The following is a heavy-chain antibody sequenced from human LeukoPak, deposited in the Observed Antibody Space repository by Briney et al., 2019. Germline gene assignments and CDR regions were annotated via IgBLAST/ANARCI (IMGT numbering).Heavy chain of an antibody. V-gene: IGHV5-51*01. CDR1: GYSFTNYW. CDR2: ISPDGSDT. Sequence: GESLKISCKGSGYSFTNYWIGWVRQMPGKGLEWMGIISPDGSDTRYSPSFQGQVTISADKSISTAYLQWSSLKASDTAMYYCARLTSSWSFDYWGQGTLVTVSS. D-gene: IGHD2-2*01. J-gene: IGHJ4*02. CDR3: ARLTSSWSFDY.